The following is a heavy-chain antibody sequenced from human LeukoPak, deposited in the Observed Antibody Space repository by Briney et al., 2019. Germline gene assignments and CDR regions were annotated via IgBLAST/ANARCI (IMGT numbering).Heavy chain of an antibody. Sequence: SETLSLTCTVSVDSISSSSYYWGWIRQPPGKGLEGIGSIYHSGSTYYNPSLKSRVTISVDTSKNQFSLKLSSVTAADTAVYYCARRSGWYAPGLWGQGTLVTVSS. J-gene: IGHJ4*02. CDR1: VDSISSSSYY. CDR3: ARRSGWYAPGL. V-gene: IGHV4-39*07. D-gene: IGHD6-19*01. CDR2: IYHSGST.